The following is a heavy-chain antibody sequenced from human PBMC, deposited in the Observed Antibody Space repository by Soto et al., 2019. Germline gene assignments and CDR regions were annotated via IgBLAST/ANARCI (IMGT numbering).Heavy chain of an antibody. Sequence: QVQLQESGLGLVNPSQTLSLTCTVSGGSITSGDYYWSWVRQPPGKGLEWIGYIYHTGSTYYSPPLRSRLTISVDTSKNQFSLKLSSLTAADTAVYYCAKLVGRFDPWGQGILVTVSS. J-gene: IGHJ5*02. D-gene: IGHD1-26*01. V-gene: IGHV4-30-4*01. CDR1: GGSITSGDYY. CDR2: IYHTGST. CDR3: AKLVGRFDP.